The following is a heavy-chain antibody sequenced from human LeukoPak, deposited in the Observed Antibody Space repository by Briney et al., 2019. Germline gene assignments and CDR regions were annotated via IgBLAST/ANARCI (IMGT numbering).Heavy chain of an antibody. CDR2: INPSGGST. V-gene: IGHV1-46*01. Sequence: VASVKVSCKASGYTFTSYGISWVRQAPGQGLEWMGIINPSGGSTSYAQKFQGRVTMTRDMSTSTVYMELSSLRSEDTAVYYCARDAQTSGSYRYYYYYMDVWGKGTTVTVSS. CDR3: ARDAQTSGSYRYYYYYMDV. D-gene: IGHD3-10*01. J-gene: IGHJ6*03. CDR1: GYTFTSYG.